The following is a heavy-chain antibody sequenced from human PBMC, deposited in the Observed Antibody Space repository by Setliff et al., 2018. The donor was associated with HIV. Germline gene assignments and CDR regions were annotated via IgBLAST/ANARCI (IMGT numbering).Heavy chain of an antibody. CDR3: ATLNFPLNWFDP. CDR2: FYDGGST. Sequence: SETLSLTCTVSGGSISRSDYYWGWIRQPPGKGLEWIGSFYDGGSTYYNPSLKSRVTISVDTSKNQFSLKLSSVTAADTAIYYCATLNFPLNWFDPWGQGTPVTVSS. V-gene: IGHV4-39*01. CDR1: GGSISRSDYY. J-gene: IGHJ5*02.